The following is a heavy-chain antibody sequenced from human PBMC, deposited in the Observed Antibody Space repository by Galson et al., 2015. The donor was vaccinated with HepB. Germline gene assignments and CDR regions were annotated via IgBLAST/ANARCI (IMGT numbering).Heavy chain of an antibody. CDR1: GFTFSSYA. Sequence: SLRLSCAASGFTFSSYALTWVRQAPGKGLEWVSSISENGGSTHYADSVKGRFTISRDNSKNTLHLQMNSLRVEDTALYYCAKKRDERTYWWYFDLWGRGTLVTVSS. CDR2: ISENGGST. CDR3: AKKRDERTYWWYFDL. J-gene: IGHJ2*01. D-gene: IGHD2-8*02. V-gene: IGHV3-23*01.